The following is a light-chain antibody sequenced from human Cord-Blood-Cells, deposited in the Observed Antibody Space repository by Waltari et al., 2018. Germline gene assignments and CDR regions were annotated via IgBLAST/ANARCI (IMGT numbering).Light chain of an antibody. CDR2: RNN. Sequence: QSVLTQPPSASGTPGQRVTISCSGSSSNLGSNYVYWYQQLPGTAPKLLIYRNNQRPSGVPDRFSGSKSGTSASLAISGLRSEDEADYYCAAWDDSLSGREVFGGGTKLTVL. V-gene: IGLV1-47*01. J-gene: IGLJ3*02. CDR1: SSNLGSNY. CDR3: AAWDDSLSGREV.